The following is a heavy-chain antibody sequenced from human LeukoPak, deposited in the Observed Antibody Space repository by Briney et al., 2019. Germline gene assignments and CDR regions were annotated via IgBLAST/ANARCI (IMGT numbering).Heavy chain of an antibody. J-gene: IGHJ4*02. D-gene: IGHD2-15*01. CDR2: IFYSGVT. CDR3: ARAHCSGGSCDYFDY. CDR1: GTSISSDIYH. Sequence: KPSQTLSLTCAVSGTSISSDIYHWSWIRQHPGKGLEWIGYIFYSGVTYYNPSLKSRFTISVDTSKNQFSLKLNSVTAADTAVYYCARAHCSGGSCDYFDYWGQGTLVTVSS. V-gene: IGHV4-31*11.